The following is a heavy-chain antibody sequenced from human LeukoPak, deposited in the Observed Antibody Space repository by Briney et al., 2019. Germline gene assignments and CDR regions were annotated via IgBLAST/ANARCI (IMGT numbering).Heavy chain of an antibody. CDR2: IYTSGRT. CDR3: AREGPLWFGEFRSGYYFDY. Sequence: SETLSLTCTVSGGSVSSYSWGWIRQPAGKGLEWIGRIYTSGRTNYNPSLKSRVTISVDTSKNQFSLKLSSVTAADTAVYYCAREGPLWFGEFRSGYYFDYWGQGTLVTVSS. J-gene: IGHJ4*02. D-gene: IGHD3-10*01. CDR1: GGSVSSYS. V-gene: IGHV4-4*07.